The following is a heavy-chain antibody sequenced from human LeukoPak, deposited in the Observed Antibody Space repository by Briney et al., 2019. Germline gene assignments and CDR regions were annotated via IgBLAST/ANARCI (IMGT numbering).Heavy chain of an antibody. V-gene: IGHV3-23*01. CDR2: ISGSGGST. J-gene: IGHJ4*02. Sequence: GGSLRLSCAASGFTFSSYSMSWVRQAPGKGLEWVSAISGSGGSTYYADSVKGRFTISRDNSKNTLYLQMNSLRAEDTAVYYCAKVKYSSGWYKVGFDYWGQGTLVTASS. D-gene: IGHD6-19*01. CDR1: GFTFSSYS. CDR3: AKVKYSSGWYKVGFDY.